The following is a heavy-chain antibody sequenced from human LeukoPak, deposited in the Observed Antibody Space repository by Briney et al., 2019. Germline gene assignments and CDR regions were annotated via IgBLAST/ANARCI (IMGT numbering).Heavy chain of an antibody. CDR1: GYTFTSNA. D-gene: IGHD6-13*01. J-gene: IGHJ4*02. Sequence: ASVKVSCKASGYTFTSNALNWVRQAPGQGLEWMGWINTNTGNPTYAQGFTGRFVFSLDTSVSTAYLQISSLKAEDTAVYYCASPIAAAGMHFDYWGQGTLVTVSS. CDR2: INTNTGNP. CDR3: ASPIAAAGMHFDY. V-gene: IGHV7-4-1*02.